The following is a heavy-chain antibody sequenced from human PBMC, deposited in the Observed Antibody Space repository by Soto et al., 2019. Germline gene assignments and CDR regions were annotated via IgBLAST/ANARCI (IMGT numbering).Heavy chain of an antibody. J-gene: IGHJ4*02. D-gene: IGHD3-3*01. CDR3: AKDKGDFWSAHDC. Sequence: PGGSLRLSCAVSGLTFSTCAMTWVRQAPGKGPEWVSTISRSGNNTYYADSVKGRFTISRDTSKNMLYLQMNSLRVEDTAVYYCAKDKGDFWSAHDCWGQGSLVTVSS. CDR1: GLTFSTCA. V-gene: IGHV3-23*01. CDR2: ISRSGNNT.